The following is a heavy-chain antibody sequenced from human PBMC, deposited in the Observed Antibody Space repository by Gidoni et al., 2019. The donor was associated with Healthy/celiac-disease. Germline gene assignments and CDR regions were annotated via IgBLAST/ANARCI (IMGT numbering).Heavy chain of an antibody. V-gene: IGHV5-10-1*03. J-gene: IGHJ4*02. CDR2: IDPSDSYT. CDR1: GYSFTSYW. CDR3: ARHEGHVLRFLEWLTPGGFDY. Sequence: EVQLVQSGAEVKKPGESLRISCKGSGYSFTSYWISWVRQMPGKGLEWMGRIDPSDSYTNYSPSFQGHVTISADKSISTAYLQWSSLKASDTAMYYCARHEGHVLRFLEWLTPGGFDYWGQGTLVTVSS. D-gene: IGHD3-3*01.